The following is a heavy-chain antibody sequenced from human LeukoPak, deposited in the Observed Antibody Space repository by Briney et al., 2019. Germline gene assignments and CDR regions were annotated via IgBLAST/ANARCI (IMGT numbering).Heavy chain of an antibody. D-gene: IGHD3-10*01. J-gene: IGHJ6*02. CDR1: GDIVSSNSAA. CDR2: TYYRSKWYN. V-gene: IGHV6-1*01. Sequence: SQTLSLTCALSGDIVSSNSAAWNWIRQSPSRGLEWLGRTYYRSKWYNDYAVSVKSRITINPDTSKNQFSLQLNSVTPEDTAVYYCARDRADYYGSGSYPYYGMDVWGQGTTVTVSS. CDR3: ARDRADYYGSGSYPYYGMDV.